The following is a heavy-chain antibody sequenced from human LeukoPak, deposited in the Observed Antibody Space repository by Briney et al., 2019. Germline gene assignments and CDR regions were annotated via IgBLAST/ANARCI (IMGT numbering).Heavy chain of an antibody. CDR3: ARSPGGDILTGDYFDY. Sequence: ASVKVSCKASGGTFSSYAISWVRQAPGHGLEWMGGFIPIFGTANYAQQFQGRVTILPNESTSTAYMELTSLRSEDTAVYYCARSPGGDILTGDYFDYWGQGTLVTVSS. J-gene: IGHJ4*02. CDR1: GGTFSSYA. CDR2: FIPIFGTA. D-gene: IGHD3-9*01. V-gene: IGHV1-69*13.